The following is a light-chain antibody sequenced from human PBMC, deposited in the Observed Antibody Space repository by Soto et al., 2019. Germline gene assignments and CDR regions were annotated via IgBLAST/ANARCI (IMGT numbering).Light chain of an antibody. J-gene: IGKJ1*01. CDR2: ATS. CDR3: IQDFISPLT. CDR1: QGIRGD. V-gene: IGKV1-6*01. Sequence: AIQMTQSPSSLSAFLGDRVTITCRASQGIRGDLGWYQQKPGKAPKLLISATSTLQSGVPSRFSGRGSGTNFTLTISSLQPEDFATYYCIQDFISPLTVGQGTKVEL.